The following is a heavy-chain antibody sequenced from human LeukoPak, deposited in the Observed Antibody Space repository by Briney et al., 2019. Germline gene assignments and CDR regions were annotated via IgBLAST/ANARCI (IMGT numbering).Heavy chain of an antibody. Sequence: PGGSLRLSCAASGFTFSSYAMSWVRQAPGKGLEWVSAISGSGGSTYYADSVKGRFTISRDNSKNTLYLQMNSQRAEDTAVYYCAKGYDILTGYYSDYFDYWGQGTLVTVSS. V-gene: IGHV3-23*01. CDR3: AKGYDILTGYYSDYFDY. D-gene: IGHD3-9*01. CDR1: GFTFSSYA. J-gene: IGHJ4*02. CDR2: ISGSGGST.